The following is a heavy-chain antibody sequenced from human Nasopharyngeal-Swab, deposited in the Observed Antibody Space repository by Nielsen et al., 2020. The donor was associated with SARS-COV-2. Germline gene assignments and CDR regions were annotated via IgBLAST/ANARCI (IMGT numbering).Heavy chain of an antibody. CDR3: ARDLLELRPAVLYGMDV. V-gene: IGHV3-74*01. J-gene: IGHJ6*02. CDR1: GFTFSSYW. Sequence: GESLKISCAASGFTFSSYWMHWVRQAPGKGLVWVSRINSDGSSTSYADSVKGRFTISRDNAKNTLYLQMNSLRAEDTAVYYCARDLLELRPAVLYGMDVWGQGTTVTVSS. CDR2: INSDGSST. D-gene: IGHD1-7*01.